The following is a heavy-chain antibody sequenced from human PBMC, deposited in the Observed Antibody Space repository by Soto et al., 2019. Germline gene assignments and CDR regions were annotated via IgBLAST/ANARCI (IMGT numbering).Heavy chain of an antibody. D-gene: IGHD2-8*02. CDR2: INAASGNT. CDR1: GYTFIHYA. Sequence: GASVKVSCKASGYTFIHYAIHWVRQAPGQRPEWMGLINAASGNTQYSQKFQGRVTITRDTSANTAYMELSSLRSEDTAVYFCSRKGYSTGLYLYFDYWGQGTLVTVSS. V-gene: IGHV1-3*01. J-gene: IGHJ4*02. CDR3: SRKGYSTGLYLYFDY.